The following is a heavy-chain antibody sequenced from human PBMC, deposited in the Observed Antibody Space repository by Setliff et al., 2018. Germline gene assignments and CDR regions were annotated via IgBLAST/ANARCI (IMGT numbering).Heavy chain of an antibody. CDR2: ISAYNGDT. Sequence: GASVKVSCKASGYTFTRYGINWVRQAPGQGLEWVGWISAYNGDTNYAQKFQGRVTMTTDTSTSTAYMDLRSLTSDDTAVYYCARVGSLAPLYYGNYWGQGTLVTVSS. CDR3: ARVGSLAPLYYGNY. CDR1: GYTFTRYG. J-gene: IGHJ4*02. V-gene: IGHV1-18*01. D-gene: IGHD3-10*01.